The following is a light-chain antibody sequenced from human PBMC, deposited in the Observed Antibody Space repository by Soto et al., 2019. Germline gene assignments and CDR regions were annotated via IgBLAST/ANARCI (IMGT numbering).Light chain of an antibody. CDR1: QDIVGY. CDR2: AAS. CDR3: QQAYSFPIT. V-gene: IGKV1D-12*01. J-gene: IGKJ5*01. Sequence: DSQVTQSPSSVSASVGDRVTITCRASQDIVGYLAWYQHKPGRTPELLIHAASRLQRGVPSRFSGSGSGTDFTLTINSLQPEDFATYYCQQAYSFPITFGQGTRLEIK.